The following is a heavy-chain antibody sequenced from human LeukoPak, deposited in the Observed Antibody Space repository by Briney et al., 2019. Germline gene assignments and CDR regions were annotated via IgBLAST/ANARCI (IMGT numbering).Heavy chain of an antibody. V-gene: IGHV7-4-1*02. CDR3: ARASGNHYYDFWSGYYHGYYYYGMDV. D-gene: IGHD3-3*01. Sequence: GASVKVSCKAPGYTFTNYYIYWVRQAPGQGLEWMGWINTNTGNPTYAQGFTGRFVFSLDTSVSTAYLQISSLKAEDTAVYYCARASGNHYYDFWSGYYHGYYYYGMDVWGQGTTVTVSS. CDR2: INTNTGNP. CDR1: GYTFTNYY. J-gene: IGHJ6*02.